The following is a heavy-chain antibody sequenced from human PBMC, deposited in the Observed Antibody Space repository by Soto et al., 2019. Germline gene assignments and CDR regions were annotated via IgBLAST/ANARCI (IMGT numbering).Heavy chain of an antibody. V-gene: IGHV1-18*01. CDR2: ISAYNGNT. CDR3: ARDIARGPLVLRYFGY. D-gene: IGHD3-9*01. J-gene: IGHJ4*02. Sequence: ASVKVSCKSSGYTFTSYGISWVRQAPGQGLEWMGWISAYNGNTNYAQKLRGRVTMTTDTSTSTAYMELRSLRSDDTAVYYCARDIARGPLVLRYFGYWGQGTLVTVSS. CDR1: GYTFTSYG.